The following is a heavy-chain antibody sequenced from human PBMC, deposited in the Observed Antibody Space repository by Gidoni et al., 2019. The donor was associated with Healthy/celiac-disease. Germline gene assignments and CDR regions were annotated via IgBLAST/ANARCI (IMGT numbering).Heavy chain of an antibody. J-gene: IGHJ4*02. CDR1: GYTFTSYG. D-gene: IGHD2-2*03. Sequence: QVQLVQSGAEVKKPGASVKVSCKASGYTFTSYGISWLRQAPGQGLEWMGWIIAYKGNTNYAQKLQGRVTMTTDTSTSTAYMELRSLRSDDTAVYYCARDWCLDIADQVCYFDYWGQGTLVTVSS. CDR3: ARDWCLDIADQVCYFDY. CDR2: IIAYKGNT. V-gene: IGHV1-18*01.